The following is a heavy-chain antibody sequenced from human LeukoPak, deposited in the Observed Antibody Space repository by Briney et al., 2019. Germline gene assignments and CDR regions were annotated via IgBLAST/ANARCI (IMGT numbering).Heavy chain of an antibody. Sequence: PGRSLRLSCAASGFTFSRYWMHWVRHTPGKGMVWVSRLNSDGSSTTYADSVKGRFTISRDNAKNTLDLQMSSLRAEETAVYYCARVDCSRGSCYFDYWGQGTLVTVSS. CDR3: ARVDCSRGSCYFDY. J-gene: IGHJ4*02. CDR2: LNSDGSST. CDR1: GFTFSRYW. D-gene: IGHD2-15*01. V-gene: IGHV3-74*03.